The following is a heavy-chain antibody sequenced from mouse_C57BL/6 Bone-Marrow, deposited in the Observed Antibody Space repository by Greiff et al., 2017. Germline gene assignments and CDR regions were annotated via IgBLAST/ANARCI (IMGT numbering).Heavy chain of an antibody. CDR3: AESSHLGQDWYFDV. CDR2: ISYGGSN. D-gene: IGHD3-3*01. J-gene: IGHJ1*03. Sequence: EVQLQESGPGLVKPSQSLSLTCSVTGYSITSCYYWYWIRQFPGNKLEWMGYISYGGSNNYNPSLKNRISITRDTSTNQFCLKLHPVTTKDTATYYCAESSHLGQDWYFDVWGTGTTVTVSS. V-gene: IGHV3-6*01. CDR1: GYSITSCYY.